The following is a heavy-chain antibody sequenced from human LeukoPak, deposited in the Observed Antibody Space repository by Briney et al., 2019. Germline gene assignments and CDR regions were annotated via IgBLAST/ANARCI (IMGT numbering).Heavy chain of an antibody. CDR3: ARDLYYDPRGLDYFDY. CDR2: IYYSGST. D-gene: IGHD3-22*01. J-gene: IGHJ4*02. CDR1: GGSISSGGYY. Sequence: SETLSLTCTVSGGSISSGGYYWSWIRQHPGQGLEWIGYIYYSGSTYYNPSLKSRVSISVDTSKNQFSLKLSSVTAADTAVYYCARDLYYDPRGLDYFDYWGQGTLVTVSS. V-gene: IGHV4-31*03.